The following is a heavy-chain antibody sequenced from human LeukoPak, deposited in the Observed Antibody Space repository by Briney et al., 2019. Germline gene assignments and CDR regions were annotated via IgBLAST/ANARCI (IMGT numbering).Heavy chain of an antibody. J-gene: IGHJ4*02. Sequence: GESLKISCKGSGYSFTTYWIGWLRQMPGKGLEWMGIIYPSDSDTRYSPSFQGQVTISADKSISTAYLQWSSLKASDTAMYYCARRQQLGRFDYWGQGTLVTVSS. D-gene: IGHD6-13*01. CDR2: IYPSDSDT. CDR1: GYSFTTYW. CDR3: ARRQQLGRFDY. V-gene: IGHV5-51*01.